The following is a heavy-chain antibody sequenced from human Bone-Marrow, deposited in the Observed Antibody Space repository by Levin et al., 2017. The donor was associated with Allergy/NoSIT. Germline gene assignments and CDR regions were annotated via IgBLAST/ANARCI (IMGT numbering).Heavy chain of an antibody. V-gene: IGHV2-5*01. Sequence: KVSGPTLVKPTQTLTLTCTFPGFSLSTTAVGVGWIRQPPGKALEWLALIYWNDNKWYSPSLRSRLTITKDTSKNQVVLTMTNMDPVDTATYSCAHSSGWLFDYWSQGTLVTVSS. J-gene: IGHJ4*02. CDR2: IYWNDNK. D-gene: IGHD6-19*01. CDR1: GFSLSTTAVG. CDR3: AHSSGWLFDY.